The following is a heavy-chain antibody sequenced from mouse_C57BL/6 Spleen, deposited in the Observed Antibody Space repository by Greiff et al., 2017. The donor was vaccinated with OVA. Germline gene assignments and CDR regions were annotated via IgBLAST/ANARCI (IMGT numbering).Heavy chain of an antibody. CDR3: TTWDYEDY. D-gene: IGHD2-4*01. CDR1: GFNIKDDY. CDR2: IDPENGDT. Sequence: EVQLQQSGAELVRPGASVKLSCTASGFNIKDDYMHSVKQRPEQGLEWIGWIDPENGDTEYASKFQGKATITADTSSNTAYLQLSSLTSEDTAVYYCTTWDYEDYWGQGTTLTVSS. J-gene: IGHJ2*01. V-gene: IGHV14-4*01.